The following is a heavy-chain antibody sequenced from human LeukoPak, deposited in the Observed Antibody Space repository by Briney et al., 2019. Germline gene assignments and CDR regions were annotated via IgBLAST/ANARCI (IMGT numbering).Heavy chain of an antibody. CDR1: GGSISSGGYY. CDR3: ASIAAAGSYDPTQDY. CDR2: IYYSGST. J-gene: IGHJ4*02. D-gene: IGHD6-13*01. Sequence: PSETLSLTCTVSGGSISSGGYYWSWIRQHPGKGLEWIGSIYYSGSTYYNPSLKSRVTISVDTSKNQFSLKLSSVTTADTAVYYCASIAAAGSYDPTQDYWGQGTLVTVSS. V-gene: IGHV4-39*01.